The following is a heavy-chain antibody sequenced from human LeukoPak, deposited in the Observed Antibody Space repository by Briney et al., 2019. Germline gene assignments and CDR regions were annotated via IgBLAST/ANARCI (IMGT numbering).Heavy chain of an antibody. CDR2: IYYSGST. J-gene: IGHJ4*02. CDR1: GGSISSHY. Sequence: PSETLSLTCTVSGGSISSHYWSWIRQPPGKGLEWIGYIYYSGSTNYNPSLKSRVTISVDTSKNQFSLKLSSVTAADMAVYYCARTSNEGSDYFDSWGQGSWSPSPQ. V-gene: IGHV4-59*11. CDR3: ARTSNEGSDYFDS. D-gene: IGHD2-21*01.